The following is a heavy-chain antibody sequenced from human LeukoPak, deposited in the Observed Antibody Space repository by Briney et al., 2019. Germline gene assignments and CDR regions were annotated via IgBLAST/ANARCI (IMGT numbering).Heavy chain of an antibody. CDR1: GFTLSSYA. Sequence: GGSLRLSCAASGFTLSSYAMSWVRQAPGKGLEWVSAISGSGGSTYYADSVKGRFTISRDDSKNTLYLQMNSLRAEDTAVFYCAKDQRGAGTYPSYYYGMDVWGQGTTVTVSS. CDR3: AKDQRGAGTYPSYYYGMDV. D-gene: IGHD3-10*01. CDR2: ISGSGGST. J-gene: IGHJ6*02. V-gene: IGHV3-23*01.